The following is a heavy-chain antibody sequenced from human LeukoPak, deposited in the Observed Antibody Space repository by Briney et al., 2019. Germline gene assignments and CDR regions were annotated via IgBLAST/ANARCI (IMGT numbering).Heavy chain of an antibody. D-gene: IGHD3-22*01. J-gene: IGHJ4*02. CDR2: IWYDGSNK. CDR3: ARVSRVGDSSAYRHFDY. V-gene: IGHV3-33*01. Sequence: GGSLRLSCAASGFTFSSYGMHWVRQAPGKGLEWVAVIWYDGSNKYYADSVKGRLTISRDNAKNSLYVQMNSLRAEDTAVYYCARVSRVGDSSAYRHFDYWGQGILVTVSS. CDR1: GFTFSSYG.